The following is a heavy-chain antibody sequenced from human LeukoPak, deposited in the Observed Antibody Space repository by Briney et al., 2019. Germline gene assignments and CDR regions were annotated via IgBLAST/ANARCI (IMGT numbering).Heavy chain of an antibody. J-gene: IGHJ4*02. V-gene: IGHV3-30*02. Sequence: GGSLRLSCAASGFTFSSYGMHRVRQAPGKGLEWVAFIRYDGSNKYYADSVKGRFTISRDNSKNTLYLQMNSLRADDTAVYYCAKGGIAAAGTFDYWGQGTLVTVSS. CDR3: AKGGIAAAGTFDY. CDR2: IRYDGSNK. D-gene: IGHD6-13*01. CDR1: GFTFSSYG.